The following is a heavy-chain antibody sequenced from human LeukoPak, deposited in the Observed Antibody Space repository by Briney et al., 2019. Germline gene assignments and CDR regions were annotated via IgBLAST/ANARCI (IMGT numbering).Heavy chain of an antibody. V-gene: IGHV1-2*02. Sequence: ASVKVSCKASGYTFTGYYMHWVRQAPGQGLDWMGWINPNSGGTDYAQKFQGRVTMTRDTSISTGYMELRSLRSDDTAVYYCAREWADCSSTSCYDPKRYYYYGMDVWGQGTTVTVSS. CDR2: INPNSGGT. D-gene: IGHD2-2*01. CDR3: AREWADCSSTSCYDPKRYYYYGMDV. CDR1: GYTFTGYY. J-gene: IGHJ6*02.